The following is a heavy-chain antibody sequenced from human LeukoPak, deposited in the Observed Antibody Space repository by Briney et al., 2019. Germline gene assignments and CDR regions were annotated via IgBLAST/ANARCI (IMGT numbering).Heavy chain of an antibody. D-gene: IGHD5-18*01. CDR1: GFIVSSYW. Sequence: QTGGCLRLSCAASGFIVSSYWMSWVRQAPGKGLEWVAHIKQDGSEKFHVDSVRGRFTISRDNAKSSLYLQMNSLGAEDTALYYCARGGSFGSFDYWGQGSLVTVSS. V-gene: IGHV3-7*01. J-gene: IGHJ4*02. CDR2: IKQDGSEK. CDR3: ARGGSFGSFDY.